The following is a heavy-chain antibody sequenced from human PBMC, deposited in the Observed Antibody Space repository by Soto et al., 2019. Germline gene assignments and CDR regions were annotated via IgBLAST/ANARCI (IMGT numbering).Heavy chain of an antibody. J-gene: IGHJ6*03. D-gene: IGHD6-19*01. CDR1: GFSLSTSGMC. V-gene: IGHV2-70*11. CDR2: IDWDDDK. CDR3: ARIMSVAGLDYYYYYMDV. Sequence: SGPTLVNPTQTLTLTGAFSGFSLSTSGMCVSWIRQPPGKALEWLARIDWDDDKYYSTSLKTRLTISKDTSKNQVVLTMTNMDPVDTATYYCARIMSVAGLDYYYYYMDVWGKGTTVTVSS.